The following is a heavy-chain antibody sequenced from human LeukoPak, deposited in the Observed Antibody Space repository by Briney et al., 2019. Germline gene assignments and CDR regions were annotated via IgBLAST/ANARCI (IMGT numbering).Heavy chain of an antibody. CDR2: ISQNGDS. J-gene: IGHJ3*02. CDR3: ARALGAFDI. CDR1: GGSISRSSYY. V-gene: IGHV4-61*05. Sequence: SETLSLTCTVSGGSISRSSYYWSWIRQSPGKGLEWIAEISQNGDSNYNMSLKSRVTISLDKSKNQVSLKLNSVTAADTAVYYCARALGAFDIWGQGTMVTVSS.